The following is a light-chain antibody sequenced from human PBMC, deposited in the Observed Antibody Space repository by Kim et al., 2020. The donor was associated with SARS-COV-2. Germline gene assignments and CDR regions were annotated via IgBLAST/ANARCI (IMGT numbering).Light chain of an antibody. V-gene: IGKV3-20*01. CDR2: GAS. CDR3: QQFGSSPLT. Sequence: EIVLTQSPGTLSLSPGEKATLSCRASQSVSNNYLAWYQQKPGQAPTLLIYGASYRATGFPDRFSGSGSGTGFTLTISRLEPEDSAVYYCQQFGSSPLTFGGGTKVEI. J-gene: IGKJ4*01. CDR1: QSVSNNY.